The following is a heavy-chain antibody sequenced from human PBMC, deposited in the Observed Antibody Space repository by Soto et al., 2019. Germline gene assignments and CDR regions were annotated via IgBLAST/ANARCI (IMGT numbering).Heavy chain of an antibody. Sequence: SETLSLTCTFSGFSISSSIYYLGWIRQPPGKGLEWIGSIYYSGSTYYNPSLKSRVTISVDTSKNQFSLKLSSVTAADTAVYYCARVVVADNPFYYYYYMDVWGKGTTVTVSS. CDR1: GFSISSSIYY. CDR3: ARVVVADNPFYYYYYMDV. CDR2: IYYSGST. V-gene: IGHV4-39*01. D-gene: IGHD2-15*01. J-gene: IGHJ6*03.